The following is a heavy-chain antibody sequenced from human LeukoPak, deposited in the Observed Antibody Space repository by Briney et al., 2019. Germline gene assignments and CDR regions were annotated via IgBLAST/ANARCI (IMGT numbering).Heavy chain of an antibody. V-gene: IGHV3-23*01. CDR2: ISGSGGST. D-gene: IGHD3-10*01. Sequence: GGSLRLSCAASGFTFSSYGMSWVRQAPGKGLEWVSTISGSGGSTYYADSVKGRFTISRDNSKNTLYLQMNSLRAEDTALYYCAKEAVYGSGTFPVRSFDYWGQGTLVAVSS. CDR1: GFTFSSYG. J-gene: IGHJ4*02. CDR3: AKEAVYGSGTFPVRSFDY.